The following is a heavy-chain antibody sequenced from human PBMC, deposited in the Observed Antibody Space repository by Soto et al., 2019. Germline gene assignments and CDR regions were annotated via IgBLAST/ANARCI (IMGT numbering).Heavy chain of an antibody. CDR1: GYTFTSYA. Sequence: ASVKVSCKASGYTFTSYAMHWVRQAPGQRLEWMGWINAGNGNTKYSQKFQGRVTITRDTSASTAYMELSGLRSEDTAVYYCARELIQDYDFWSGYYCLDYWGQGTLVTVSS. CDR3: ARELIQDYDFWSGYYCLDY. D-gene: IGHD3-3*01. V-gene: IGHV1-3*01. CDR2: INAGNGNT. J-gene: IGHJ4*02.